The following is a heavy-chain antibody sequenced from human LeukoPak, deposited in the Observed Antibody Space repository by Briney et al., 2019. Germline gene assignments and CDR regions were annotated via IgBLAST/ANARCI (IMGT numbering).Heavy chain of an antibody. V-gene: IGHV3-23*01. CDR3: ANLVTTVGGY. Sequence: GGSLRLSCAASGFTFSSYAMSWVRQAPGKGLKWVSTTSGSGGSTYYVDSAKGRFTISRDNSKNTLYLQMNSLRAEDTAVYYCANLVTTVGGYWGHGTLVTVSS. CDR2: TSGSGGST. CDR1: GFTFSSYA. J-gene: IGHJ4*01. D-gene: IGHD4-17*01.